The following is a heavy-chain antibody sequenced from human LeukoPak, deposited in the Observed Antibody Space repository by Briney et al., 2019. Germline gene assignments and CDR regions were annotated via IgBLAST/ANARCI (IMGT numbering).Heavy chain of an antibody. CDR1: GYTFTGCY. V-gene: IGHV1-2*02. CDR3: ARGWVAGPSRSGREWDY. D-gene: IGHD6-19*01. J-gene: IGHJ4*02. CDR2: INPNSGGT. Sequence: GASVKVSCKASGYTFTGCYIHWVRQAPGQGLEWMGWINPNSGGTNYAQKFQGRVTMTRDTSISTAYMELSRLRSDDTAVYYCARGWVAGPSRSGREWDYWGQGTLVTVSS.